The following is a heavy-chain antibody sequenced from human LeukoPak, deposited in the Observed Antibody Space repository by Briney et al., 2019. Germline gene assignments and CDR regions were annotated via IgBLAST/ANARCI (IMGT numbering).Heavy chain of an antibody. V-gene: IGHV3-74*01. CDR3: ARVAPPLDHYIRGSFPYYFGY. D-gene: IGHD3-16*01. J-gene: IGHJ4*02. CDR1: GFTFSSYW. CDR2: INSDGSST. Sequence: GGSLRLSCAASGFTFSSYWMHWVRQAPGKGLVWVSRINSDGSSTSYADSVKGRFTISRDNSKNTLYLHMSSLRVEDTAVFSCARVAPPLDHYIRGSFPYYFGYWGQGTPVTVSS.